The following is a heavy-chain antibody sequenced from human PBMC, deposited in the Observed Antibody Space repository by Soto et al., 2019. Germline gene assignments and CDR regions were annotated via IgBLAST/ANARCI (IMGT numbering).Heavy chain of an antibody. CDR3: ASLLRFLEWLFSPYNWFDP. V-gene: IGHV4-4*02. CDR2: IYHSGST. Sequence: SETLSLTCAVSGGSISSSNWWSWVRQPPGKGLEWIGEIYHSGSTNYNPSLKSRVTISVDKSKNQFSLRLSSVTAADTAVYYCASLLRFLEWLFSPYNWFDPWGQGALVTVSS. CDR1: GGSISSSNW. D-gene: IGHD3-3*01. J-gene: IGHJ5*02.